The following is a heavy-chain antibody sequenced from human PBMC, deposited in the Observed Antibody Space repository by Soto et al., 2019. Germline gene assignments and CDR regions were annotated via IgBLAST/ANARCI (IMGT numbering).Heavy chain of an antibody. J-gene: IGHJ5*02. CDR2: IYYSGST. Sequence: QVQLQESGQGLVKPSQTLSLTCTVSGGSISRGDYYWSWIRQHPGKGLEWIGYIYYSGSTYYNPSLKSRVTISVDTSKTQFSLKLSSVTAADTAVYYCARWWSGSRQGFDPWGQGTLVTVSS. CDR1: GGSISRGDYY. D-gene: IGHD3-3*01. V-gene: IGHV4-31*03. CDR3: ARWWSGSRQGFDP.